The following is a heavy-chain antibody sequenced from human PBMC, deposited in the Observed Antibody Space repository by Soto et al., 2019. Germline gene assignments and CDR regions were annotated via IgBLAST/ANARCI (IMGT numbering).Heavy chain of an antibody. CDR3: ARARAIAAGGITWFDS. Sequence: ASVKVSCKASGYSFTNNDVSWVRQATGQGLEWMGWMNPGSGDTGYAQKFQGRVTMTRDISIGTAYLELSSLGSEDTAVYYRARARAIAAGGITWFDSWGQGTLVTVSS. CDR1: GYSFTNND. D-gene: IGHD6-13*01. CDR2: MNPGSGDT. J-gene: IGHJ5*01. V-gene: IGHV1-8*01.